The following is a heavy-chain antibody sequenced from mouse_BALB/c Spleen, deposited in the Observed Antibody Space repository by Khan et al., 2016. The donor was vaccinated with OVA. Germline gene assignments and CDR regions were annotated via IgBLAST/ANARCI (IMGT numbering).Heavy chain of an antibody. CDR3: ARQPSYLYNIMDY. V-gene: IGHV2-6-1*01. CDR1: GFSLTNYG. Sequence: QVQLKESGPGLVAPSQSLSITCTISGFSLTNYGVHWVRQPPGKGLEWLVVIWSDGSTTYNSALKSRLTITKDNSKSQVFLKMNSLQTDDTAMYFCARQPSYLYNIMDYWGQGTSVTVSS. J-gene: IGHJ4*01. CDR2: IWSDGST.